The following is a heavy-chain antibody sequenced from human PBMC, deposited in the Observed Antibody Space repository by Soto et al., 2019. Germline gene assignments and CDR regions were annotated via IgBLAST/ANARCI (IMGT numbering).Heavy chain of an antibody. V-gene: IGHV3-15*01. CDR2: IKSKTGGGTT. CDR1: GFTFSNAW. CDR3: TTGAVY. Sequence: GGSLRLSCAASGFTFSNAWMSWVRQAPGKGLEWVGRIKSKTGGGTTAYAAPVKGRFTISRDDSKNTLYLQMNSLKTEDTAVYYCTTGAVYWGQGTLVTVSS. J-gene: IGHJ4*02.